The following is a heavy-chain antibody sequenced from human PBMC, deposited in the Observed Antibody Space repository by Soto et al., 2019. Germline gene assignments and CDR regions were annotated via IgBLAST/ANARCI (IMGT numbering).Heavy chain of an antibody. D-gene: IGHD1-7*01. J-gene: IGHJ4*02. V-gene: IGHV2-5*02. CDR3: AHRLTRYTWNYGLFDD. CDR2: IYWDDDK. Sequence: QITLKESGPPLVKPTQTLTLTCTFSGFALTTSGVGVGWIRQPPGKALEWLALIYWDDDKRYSPSLKSRLTITKDTSKNQVLLTVTTMDPVDTATYYCAHRLTRYTWNYGLFDDWGQGTLVTVSS. CDR1: GFALTTSGVG.